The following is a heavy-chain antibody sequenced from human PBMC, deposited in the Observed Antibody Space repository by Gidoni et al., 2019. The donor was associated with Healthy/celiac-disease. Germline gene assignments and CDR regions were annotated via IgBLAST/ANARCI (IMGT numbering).Heavy chain of an antibody. J-gene: IGHJ4*02. V-gene: IGHV3-23*01. CDR1: GFPFSSYA. D-gene: IGHD2-2*01. CDR3: AKDRPYGVPAAI. Sequence: EVQLLESGGGLVQPGGSLQLSCAASGFPFSSYAMSWVRQAPGKGLDGVSAISDSGGSTYYADSVKGRFTISRDNSKNTLYLQMNSLRAEDTAVYYCAKDRPYGVPAAIWGQGTLVTVSS. CDR2: ISDSGGST.